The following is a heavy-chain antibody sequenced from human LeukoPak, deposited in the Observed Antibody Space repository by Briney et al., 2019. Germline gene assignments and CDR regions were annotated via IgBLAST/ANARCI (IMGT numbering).Heavy chain of an antibody. CDR2: LYPGDSDT. D-gene: IGHD3-22*01. CDR3: ATHDSNDFDY. V-gene: IGHV5-51*01. Sequence: ESLKLYCKGSGYSFTCYWIGWVRQTPGKGMEWMGNLYPGDSDTRYSPSFQGQVTISADKSISTAYLQWSSLKASDTAMYYCATHDSNDFDYWGQGTLVTVSS. J-gene: IGHJ4*02. CDR1: GYSFTCYW.